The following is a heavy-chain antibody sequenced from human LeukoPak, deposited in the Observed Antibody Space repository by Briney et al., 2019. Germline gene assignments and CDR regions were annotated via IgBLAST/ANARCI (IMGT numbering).Heavy chain of an antibody. CDR2: IILILGIA. CDR1: GGTFSSYT. D-gene: IGHD2-2*01. J-gene: IGHJ3*02. V-gene: IGHV1-69*02. CDR3: ASPRALYCSSTSCQTANGAFDI. Sequence: GASVRVSCKASGGTFSSYTISWGRQAPGPGLEWMGRIILILGIANYAQKFPGRVTITADKSTSTAYMELSSLRSEATAVYYCASPRALYCSSTSCQTANGAFDIWGQGTMVTVSS.